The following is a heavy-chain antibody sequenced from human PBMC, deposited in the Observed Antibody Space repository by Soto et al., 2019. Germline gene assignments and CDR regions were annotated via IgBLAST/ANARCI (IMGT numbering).Heavy chain of an antibody. D-gene: IGHD6-6*01. V-gene: IGHV3-33*01. CDR1: GFTFSSYG. CDR2: IWYDGSNK. CDR3: VILPYSSSHGDDAFDI. J-gene: IGHJ3*02. Sequence: GGSLRLSCAASGFTFSSYGMHWVRQAPGKGLEWVAVIWYDGSNKYYADSVKGRFTISRDNSKNTLYLQMNSLRAEDTAVYYCVILPYSSSHGDDAFDIWGQGTMVTVSS.